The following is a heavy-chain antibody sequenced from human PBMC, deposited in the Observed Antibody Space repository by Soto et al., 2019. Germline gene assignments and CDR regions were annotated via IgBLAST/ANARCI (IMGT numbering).Heavy chain of an antibody. Sequence: GGSLRLSCAASGLTFSSYGVHWVRQAPGKGLEWVAVISYDGSNKYYADSVKGRFTISRDNSKNTLYLQMNSLRAEDTAVYYCAKDKEVVPAAELYSGMDVWGKGTTVTVSS. CDR1: GLTFSSYG. CDR2: ISYDGSNK. CDR3: AKDKEVVPAAELYSGMDV. V-gene: IGHV3-30*18. J-gene: IGHJ6*04. D-gene: IGHD2-2*01.